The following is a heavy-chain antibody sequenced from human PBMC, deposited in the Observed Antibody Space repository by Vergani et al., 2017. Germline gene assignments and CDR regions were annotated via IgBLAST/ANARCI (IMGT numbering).Heavy chain of an antibody. CDR1: GTSISGSSDY. J-gene: IGHJ4*02. Sequence: QLQLQESGPGLLKPSETLSLTCSVSGTSISGSSDYWGWIRQPPGKGLEWIGSIFYTGTSYYNPSLESRATNSVDTSKNQFSLKLKSVTAADTAVYYCAGHLWGGGCYSFDHWGQGTLVTVSS. D-gene: IGHD2-21*01. CDR2: IFYTGTS. V-gene: IGHV4-39*01. CDR3: AGHLWGGGCYSFDH.